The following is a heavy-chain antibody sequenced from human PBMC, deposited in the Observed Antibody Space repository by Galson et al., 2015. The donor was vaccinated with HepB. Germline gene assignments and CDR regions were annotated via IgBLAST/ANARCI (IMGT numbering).Heavy chain of an antibody. D-gene: IGHD2-2*01. CDR1: GYTFTYFW. V-gene: IGHV5-10-1*01. CDR3: ARIVVVPAARGWFDP. Sequence: QSGAEVKKPGESLRISCKTSGYTFTYFWIHWVRQMPGKELEWMGSIYPGDSDTKYRPSFQGHVTISADKSISTAYLQWSSLKASDTAMYYCARIVVVPAARGWFDPWGQGTLVTVSS. CDR2: IYPGDSDT. J-gene: IGHJ5*02.